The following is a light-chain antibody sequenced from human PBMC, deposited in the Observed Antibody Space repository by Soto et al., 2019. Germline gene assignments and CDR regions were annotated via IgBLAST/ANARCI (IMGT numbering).Light chain of an antibody. V-gene: IGLV1-47*01. J-gene: IGLJ2*01. Sequence: QLVLTQPPSASGTPGQTVTISCSGGSSNIGSNYVYWYQQLPGTAPRLLMYRADQRPSGVPDRFSGSKSGTSASLAISGLRSEDEADYYCAAWDDTVSGLVFGGGTKLTVL. CDR3: AAWDDTVSGLV. CDR1: SSNIGSNY. CDR2: RAD.